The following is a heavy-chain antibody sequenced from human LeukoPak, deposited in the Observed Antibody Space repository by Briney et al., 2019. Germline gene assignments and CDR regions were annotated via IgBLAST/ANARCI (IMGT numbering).Heavy chain of an antibody. CDR2: INHSGST. V-gene: IGHV4-34*01. CDR1: GGSFSGYY. CDR3: AVSWYYFDY. D-gene: IGHD6-13*01. J-gene: IGHJ4*02. Sequence: SETLSLTGAVYGGSFSGYYWSWIRQPPGKGLEWIGEINHSGSTNYNPSLKSRVTISVDTSKNQFSPKLSSVTAADTAVYYCAVSWYYFDYWGQGTLVTVSS.